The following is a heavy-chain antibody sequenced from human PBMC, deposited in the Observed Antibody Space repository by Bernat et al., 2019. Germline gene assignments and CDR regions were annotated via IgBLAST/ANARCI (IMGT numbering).Heavy chain of an antibody. D-gene: IGHD1-1*01. CDR1: GGSISSSSYY. J-gene: IGHJ5*02. CDR3: ASRSGQKGYKSNWFDP. V-gene: IGHV4-39*07. CDR2: IYYSGST. Sequence: QLQLQESGPGLVKPSETLSLTCTVSGGSISSSSYYWGWIRQPPGKGLEWIGSIYYSGSTYYNPSLKSRVTISVDTSKNQFSLKLSSVTAADTAVYYCASRSGQKGYKSNWFDPWGQGTLVTVSS.